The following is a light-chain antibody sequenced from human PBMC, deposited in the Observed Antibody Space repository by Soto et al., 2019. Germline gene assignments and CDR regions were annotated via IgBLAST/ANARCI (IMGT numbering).Light chain of an antibody. J-gene: IGLJ1*01. CDR1: SSDVGGYNY. CDR2: DVS. Sequence: QSVLTQPASVSGSPGQSITISCTGTSSDVGGYNYVSWYQQHPGKAPKLMIYDVSDRPSGVSNRFSGSKSGNTASLTISGLQAEDEADYYCSSYTSGFYVLGTGTKVTVL. V-gene: IGLV2-14*01. CDR3: SSYTSGFYV.